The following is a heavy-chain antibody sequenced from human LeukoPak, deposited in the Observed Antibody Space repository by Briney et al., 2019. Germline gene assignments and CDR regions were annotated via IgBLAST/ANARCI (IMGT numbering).Heavy chain of an antibody. Sequence: GGSLRLSCEASGFTFSSYAMSWVRQAPGKGLEWVSGIIDSGDITYYANSVKGRFTISRDNSKNTLYLQMNSLRAEDTAVYYCARRVSSSSWYELDYWGQGTLVTVSS. CDR3: ARRVSSSSWYELDY. D-gene: IGHD6-13*01. V-gene: IGHV3-23*01. CDR2: IIDSGDIT. CDR1: GFTFSSYA. J-gene: IGHJ4*02.